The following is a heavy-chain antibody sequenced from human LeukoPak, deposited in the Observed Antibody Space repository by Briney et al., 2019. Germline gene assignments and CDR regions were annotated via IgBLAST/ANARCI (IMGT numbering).Heavy chain of an antibody. Sequence: GGSLRLSCAASGFTFSNAWMSWVRQAPGKGLEWVGRIKSKTDGGTTDYAAPVKGRFTISRDDSKNTLYLQMNSLKTEDTAVYYCTTDFHIRITIFGVVISGLVGWGQGALVTVSS. CDR1: GFTFSNAW. V-gene: IGHV3-15*01. D-gene: IGHD3-3*01. CDR3: TTDFHIRITIFGVVISGLVG. J-gene: IGHJ4*02. CDR2: IKSKTDGGTT.